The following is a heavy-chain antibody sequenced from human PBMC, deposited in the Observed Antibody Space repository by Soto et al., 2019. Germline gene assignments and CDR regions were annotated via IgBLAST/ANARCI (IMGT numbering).Heavy chain of an antibody. CDR3: ASPGPIAVAGGYGMDV. CDR2: IWYDGSNK. V-gene: IGHV3-33*01. Sequence: RLSCAASGFTFSSYGMHWVRQAPGKGLEWVAVIWYDGSNKYYADSVKGRFTISRDNSKNTLYLQMNSLRAEDTAVYYCASPGPIAVAGGYGMDVWGQGTTVTVSS. D-gene: IGHD6-19*01. J-gene: IGHJ6*02. CDR1: GFTFSSYG.